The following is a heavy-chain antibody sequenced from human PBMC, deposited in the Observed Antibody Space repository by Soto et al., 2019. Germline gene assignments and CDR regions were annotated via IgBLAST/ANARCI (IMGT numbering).Heavy chain of an antibody. CDR1: GFTFSSYW. D-gene: IGHD6-6*01. Sequence: HPGGSLRLSCAASGFTFSSYWMHWVRQAPGKGLVWVSRINSDGSSTSYADSVKGRFTISRDNTKNTLYLQMNSLRSEDTAVYYCARDFILAATTTYIPRPYYYGMDVWGQGTTVTVYS. CDR2: INSDGSST. CDR3: ARDFILAATTTYIPRPYYYGMDV. J-gene: IGHJ6*02. V-gene: IGHV3-74*01.